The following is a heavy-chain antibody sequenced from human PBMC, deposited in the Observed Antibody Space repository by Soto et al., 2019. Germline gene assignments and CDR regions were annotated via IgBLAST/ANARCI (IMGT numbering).Heavy chain of an antibody. CDR1: GGSVSSGSYY. CDR2: IYYSGST. V-gene: IGHV4-61*01. CDR3: ARERYYYDSSGYRPLLYYFDY. J-gene: IGHJ4*02. D-gene: IGHD3-22*01. Sequence: QVQLQESGPGLVKPSETLSLTCTVSGGSVSSGSYYWSWIRQPPGKGLEWLGYIYYSGSTNYNPSLKSRVTISVDTSKNQFSLKLSSVTAADTAVYYCARERYYYDSSGYRPLLYYFDYWGQGTLVTVSS.